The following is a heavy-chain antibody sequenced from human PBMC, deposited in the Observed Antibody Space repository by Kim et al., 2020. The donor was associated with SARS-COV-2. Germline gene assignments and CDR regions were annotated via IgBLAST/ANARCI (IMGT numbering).Heavy chain of an antibody. V-gene: IGHV5-51*01. CDR3: ARTMDTDFDY. CDR2: DT. Sequence: DTIYSPSFQGQVTISADRSISTAYLQWSSLKASDTAMYYCARTMDTDFDYWGQGTLVTVSS. J-gene: IGHJ4*02. D-gene: IGHD3-10*01.